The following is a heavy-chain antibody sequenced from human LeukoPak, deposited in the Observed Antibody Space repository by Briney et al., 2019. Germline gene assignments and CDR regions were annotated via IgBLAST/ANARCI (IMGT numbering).Heavy chain of an antibody. V-gene: IGHV3-48*02. Sequence: GGSLRLSCAASGFPFSSSSMSWVCQAPGRGLEWVSYISSSSSAIYYADSVRGRFTISRGNAKNSLYLQMNSLRDEDTAVYYCARGLYYYDSSGYRPLFDYWGQGTLVTVSS. CDR2: ISSSSSAI. J-gene: IGHJ4*02. CDR1: GFPFSSSS. D-gene: IGHD3-22*01. CDR3: ARGLYYYDSSGYRPLFDY.